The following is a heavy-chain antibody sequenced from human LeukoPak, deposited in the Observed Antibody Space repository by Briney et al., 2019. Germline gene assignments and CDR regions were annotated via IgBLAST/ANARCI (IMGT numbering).Heavy chain of an antibody. V-gene: IGHV3-15*01. J-gene: IGHJ4*02. CDR1: GFTFSNAW. Sequence: GGSLRLSCAGSGFTFSNAWMSWVRQAPGKGLEWVGRIKSKADGETRDHAAPVKGRFTISRDDSKNTLYLQMNSLKTEDTAVYYCTTNCRITIFGVVPGWGRGTLVTVSS. D-gene: IGHD3-3*01. CDR3: TTNCRITIFGVVPG. CDR2: IKSKADGETR.